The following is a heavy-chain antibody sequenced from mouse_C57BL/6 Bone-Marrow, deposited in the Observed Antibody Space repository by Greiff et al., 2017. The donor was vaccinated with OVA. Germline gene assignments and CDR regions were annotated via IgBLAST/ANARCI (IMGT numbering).Heavy chain of an antibody. J-gene: IGHJ1*03. CDR3: ANTHWDRFWYFDV. D-gene: IGHD4-1*01. CDR2: INPNYGTT. CDR1: GYSFTDYN. V-gene: IGHV1-39*01. Sequence: VQLQQSGPELVKPGASVKISCKASGYSFTDYNMNWVKQSNGKSLEWIGVINPNYGTTSYNQKFKGKATLTVDQASSTAYMQLNSLTSEYSAVYYCANTHWDRFWYFDVWGTGTTVTVSS.